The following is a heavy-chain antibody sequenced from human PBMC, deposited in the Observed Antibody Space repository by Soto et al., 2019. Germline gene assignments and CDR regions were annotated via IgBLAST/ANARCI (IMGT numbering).Heavy chain of an antibody. J-gene: IGHJ4*02. CDR2: FDPEDGET. D-gene: IGHD3-22*01. CDR3: ASDDHYDSSGYYYVGY. V-gene: IGHV1-24*01. Sequence: ASVKVSCKVSGYTLTELSMHWVRQAPGKGLEWMGGFDPEDGETIYAQKFQGRVTMTEDTSTDTAYMELSSLRSEDTAVYYCASDDHYDSSGYYYVGYWGQGTLVTVSS. CDR1: GYTLTELS.